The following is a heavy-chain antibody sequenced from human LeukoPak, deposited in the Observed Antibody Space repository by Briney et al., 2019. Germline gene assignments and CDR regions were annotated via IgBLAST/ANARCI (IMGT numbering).Heavy chain of an antibody. V-gene: IGHV3-23*01. D-gene: IGHD3-22*01. CDR2: ISSGSDNT. Sequence: GGSLRLSCAVSGFTLSSYAMSWVRQAPGKGREWVSGISSGSDNTDYADSVNGRFTVSIDNSKNTLYVQVNSLGTEDTAAYYCAKGSYYDSSGSFYFDYWGQRTLVTVSS. CDR1: GFTLSSYA. CDR3: AKGSYYDSSGSFYFDY. J-gene: IGHJ4*02.